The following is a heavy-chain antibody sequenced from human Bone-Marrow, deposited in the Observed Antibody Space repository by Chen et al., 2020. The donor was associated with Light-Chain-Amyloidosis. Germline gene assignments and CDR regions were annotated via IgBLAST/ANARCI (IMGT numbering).Heavy chain of an antibody. CDR3: AKDISYDDILPGYPADAFDI. J-gene: IGHJ3*02. V-gene: IGHV3-23*01. CDR1: GFAFSSYA. D-gene: IGHD3-9*01. CDR2: ISGSGGSR. Sequence: GQRGGSLRLSCAASGFAFSSYAMSWVRQAPGKGLEWVSTISGSGGSRYYGDSVKGRLTISRDNSKNALFLQMNSLRAKDTAVYYCAKDISYDDILPGYPADAFDIWGQGTMVTVSS.